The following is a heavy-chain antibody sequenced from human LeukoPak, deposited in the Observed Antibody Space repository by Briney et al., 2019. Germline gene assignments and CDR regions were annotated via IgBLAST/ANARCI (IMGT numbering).Heavy chain of an antibody. CDR3: AKSNDFWSGYYYYYYGMDV. Sequence: PGGSLRLSCAASGFIFSSYAMSWVRQAPGKGLEWVSAISGNGGSTYYADSVKGRFTISRDSSKNTLYLQMNSLRAEDTAVYYCAKSNDFWSGYYYYYYGMDVRGQGTTVTVSS. CDR1: GFIFSSYA. J-gene: IGHJ6*02. CDR2: ISGNGGST. V-gene: IGHV3-23*01. D-gene: IGHD3-3*01.